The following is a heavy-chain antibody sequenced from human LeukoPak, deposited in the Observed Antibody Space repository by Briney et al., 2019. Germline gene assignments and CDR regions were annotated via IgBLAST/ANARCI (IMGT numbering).Heavy chain of an antibody. CDR1: GYTFTSYG. J-gene: IGHJ4*02. V-gene: IGHV1-69*06. CDR3: ARHPFDGYNKPFDY. CDR2: IIPIFGTA. Sequence: ASVKVSCKASGYTFTSYGISWVRQAPGQGLEWMGGIIPIFGTANYAQKFQGRVTITADKSTSTAYMELSSLRSEDTAVYYCARHPFDGYNKPFDYWGQGTLVTVSS. D-gene: IGHD5-18*01.